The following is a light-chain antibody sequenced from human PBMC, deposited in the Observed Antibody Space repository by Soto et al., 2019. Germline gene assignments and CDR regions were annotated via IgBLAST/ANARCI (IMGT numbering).Light chain of an antibody. J-gene: IGKJ3*01. CDR1: QDIRND. V-gene: IGKV1-6*01. Sequence: AIQLTQSPSSLPASVGDRVTITCRASQDIRNDLGWYQQKPGTDPNLLIYAASTLQSGVPSRFSGSGSGTDFTLTISSLQPEDFATYSVLQDYNYPFTFGPGTKVDFK. CDR3: LQDYNYPFT. CDR2: AAS.